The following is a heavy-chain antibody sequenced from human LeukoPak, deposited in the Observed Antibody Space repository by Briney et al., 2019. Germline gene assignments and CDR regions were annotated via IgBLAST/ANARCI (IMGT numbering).Heavy chain of an antibody. J-gene: IGHJ6*04. CDR3: ARDVRRALRFNNFYPYFGMDV. CDR1: GGPINFY. V-gene: IGHV4-59*01. D-gene: IGHD3-3*01. Sequence: SETLSLTCSVSGGPINFYWSWIRQSPGKGLEWIGCIYSNGSTSYNSPLKSRVTISLDTSKKQVSLMLKSVTAADTAVYYCARDVRRALRFNNFYPYFGMDVWGKGTTVIVST. CDR2: IYSNGST.